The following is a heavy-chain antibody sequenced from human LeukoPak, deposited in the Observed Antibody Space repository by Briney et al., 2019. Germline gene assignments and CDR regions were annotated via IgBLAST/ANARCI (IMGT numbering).Heavy chain of an antibody. Sequence: GGSLRLSCAASGFTFSSYSMNWVRQAPEKGLEWISYIGISSGNTKYADSVKGRFTISGDKAKNSVYLQMNSLRVEDTAVYYCARDTKYAFDNWGQETLVTVSS. CDR3: ARDTKYAFDN. CDR1: GFTFSSYS. V-gene: IGHV3-48*01. CDR2: IGISSGNT. D-gene: IGHD2-2*01. J-gene: IGHJ4*02.